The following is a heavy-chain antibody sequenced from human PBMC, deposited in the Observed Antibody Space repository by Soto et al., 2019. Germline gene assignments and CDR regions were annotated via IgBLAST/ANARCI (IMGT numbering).Heavy chain of an antibody. J-gene: IGHJ4*02. Sequence: PGGSLRLSCAASGFTFSSYAMSWVRQAPGKGLEWVSAISGSGGSTYYADSVKGRFTISRDNSKNTLYLQMNSLRAEDTAVYYYAKTPRSRAHDYYDSSGYYSYFDYWGQGTLVTVSS. V-gene: IGHV3-23*01. CDR1: GFTFSSYA. CDR2: ISGSGGST. D-gene: IGHD3-22*01. CDR3: AKTPRSRAHDYYDSSGYYSYFDY.